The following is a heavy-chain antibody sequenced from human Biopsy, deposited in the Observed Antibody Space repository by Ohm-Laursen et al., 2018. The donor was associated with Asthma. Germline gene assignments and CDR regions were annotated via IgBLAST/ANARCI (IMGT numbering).Heavy chain of an antibody. CDR3: VKDTDETRGYYPFEV. CDR1: GFPFSTYA. Sequence: SLRLSCTASGFPFSTYAMSWARQAPGKGLEWVSSILGNGVTTYYVDSVKGRFTISRDNSKNTVGPQMRSLRAEDTAIYYCVKDTDETRGYYPFEVWGQGTMVTVSS. J-gene: IGHJ3*01. V-gene: IGHV3-23*01. D-gene: IGHD3-22*01. CDR2: ILGNGVTT.